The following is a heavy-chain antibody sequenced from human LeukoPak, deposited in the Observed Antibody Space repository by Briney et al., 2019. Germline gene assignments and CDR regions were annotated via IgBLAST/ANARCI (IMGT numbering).Heavy chain of an antibody. CDR2: IYSGGST. CDR1: GFSVSSDY. J-gene: IGHJ4*02. D-gene: IGHD5-18*01. CDR3: ARYHTALNY. Sequence: VGSLRLSCAASGFSVSSDYMTWVRQAPGKGLEWVSVIYSGGSTYYADSVKGRFTISRDNSKNTLYLQMNNVRVEDTAVYFCARYHTALNYWGQGTLVTASS. V-gene: IGHV3-53*01.